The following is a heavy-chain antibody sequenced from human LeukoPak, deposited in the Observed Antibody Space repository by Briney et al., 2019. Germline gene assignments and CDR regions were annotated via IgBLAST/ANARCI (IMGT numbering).Heavy chain of an antibody. D-gene: IGHD5-24*01. V-gene: IGHV6-1*01. Sequence: SQTLSLTCAISGDSVSGNSTAYNWIRQSPSRGFEWLGRTYYRSKWYNDYAVSVKSRITINPDTSKNQLSLQLNSVTPDDTAVYYCARGGQGDGYSADEAFDFWGQGTMVTVSS. J-gene: IGHJ3*01. CDR2: TYYRSKWYN. CDR1: GDSVSGNSTA. CDR3: ARGGQGDGYSADEAFDF.